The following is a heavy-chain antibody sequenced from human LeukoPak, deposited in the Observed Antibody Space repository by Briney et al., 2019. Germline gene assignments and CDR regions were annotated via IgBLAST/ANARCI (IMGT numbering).Heavy chain of an antibody. CDR2: ISASGGGT. D-gene: IGHD2-15*01. V-gene: IGHV3-23*01. CDR3: AKDDSVVVAATGKFDP. Sequence: GGSLRLSCAASGFTFSNYGMSWVRQAPGQGLEWVSAISASGGGTYYADSVKGRFTISRDNSKDTLYLQMNSLRAEDTAVYYCAKDDSVVVAATGKFDPWGQGTLVTVSS. J-gene: IGHJ5*02. CDR1: GFTFSNYG.